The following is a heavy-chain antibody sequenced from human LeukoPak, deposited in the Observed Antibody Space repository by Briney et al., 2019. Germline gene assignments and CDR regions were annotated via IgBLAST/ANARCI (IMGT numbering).Heavy chain of an antibody. J-gene: IGHJ3*02. CDR2: IYYSGST. V-gene: IGHV4-59*12. CDR3: ARTPIQSSVDTAMVTNPSDI. D-gene: IGHD5-18*01. Sequence: SETLSLTCTVSGGSISSYYWSWIRQPPGKGLEWIGYIYYSGSTNYNPSLKSRVTISVDTSKNQFSLKLSSVTAADTAVYYCARTPIQSSVDTAMVTNPSDIWGQGTMVTVSS. CDR1: GGSISSYY.